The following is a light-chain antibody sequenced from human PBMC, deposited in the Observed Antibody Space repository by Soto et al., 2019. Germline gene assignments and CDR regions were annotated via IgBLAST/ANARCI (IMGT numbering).Light chain of an antibody. Sequence: EIVLTQSPGTLSLSPGARATLSCRASQSVSSIYLAWYQQKPGQAPRLLIYGASTRATGIPDRFSGSGSGTDFTLTISRLEAEDFAMYFCQQYGNSVWTFGQGTKVEIK. V-gene: IGKV3-20*01. CDR2: GAS. CDR1: QSVSSIY. CDR3: QQYGNSVWT. J-gene: IGKJ1*01.